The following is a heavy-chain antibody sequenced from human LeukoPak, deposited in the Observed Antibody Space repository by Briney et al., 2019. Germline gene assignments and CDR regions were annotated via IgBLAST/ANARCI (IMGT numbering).Heavy chain of an antibody. Sequence: PGGSLRLSCAASGFTFSSYGMHWVRQAPGKGLEWVAVIWYDGSNKYYADSVKGRFTISRDNSKNTLYLQMNSLRAEDTAVYYCARDSVTDTIFGVVIPWDSSNGMDVWGQGTTVTVSS. CDR1: GFTFSSYG. D-gene: IGHD3-3*01. J-gene: IGHJ6*02. CDR3: ARDSVTDTIFGVVIPWDSSNGMDV. CDR2: IWYDGSNK. V-gene: IGHV3-33*08.